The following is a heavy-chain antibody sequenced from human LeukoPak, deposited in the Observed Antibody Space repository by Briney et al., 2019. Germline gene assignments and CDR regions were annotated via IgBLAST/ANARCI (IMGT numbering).Heavy chain of an antibody. J-gene: IGHJ4*02. Sequence: GGSLRLSCAASGFTFSSYEMNWVRQAPGKGLEWVSYISSSGSTIYYADSEKGRFTISRDNAKKSLYLQMNSLRAEDTAVYYCARGGGSWGFDFWGQGTLVTVSS. CDR2: ISSSGSTI. D-gene: IGHD3-16*01. CDR1: GFTFSSYE. V-gene: IGHV3-48*03. CDR3: ARGGGSWGFDF.